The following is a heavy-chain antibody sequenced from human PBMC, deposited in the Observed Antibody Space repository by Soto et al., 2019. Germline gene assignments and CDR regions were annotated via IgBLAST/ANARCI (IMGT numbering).Heavy chain of an antibody. CDR1: GGSISSYY. Sequence: SETLSLTCTVSGGSISSYYWSWIRQPPGKGLEWIGYIYYSGSTNYNPSLKSRVTISADTSKNQFSLKLSSVTAADTAVYYCARGRAVAGYYYYYYGMDVWGQGTTVTVSS. D-gene: IGHD6-19*01. J-gene: IGHJ6*02. V-gene: IGHV4-59*01. CDR3: ARGRAVAGYYYYYYGMDV. CDR2: IYYSGST.